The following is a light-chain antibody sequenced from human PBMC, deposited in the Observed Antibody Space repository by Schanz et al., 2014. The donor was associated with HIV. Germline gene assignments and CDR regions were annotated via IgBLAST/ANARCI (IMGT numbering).Light chain of an antibody. Sequence: QSVLTQPPSMSAAPGQRVTISCAGSAFNIGQNYVSWFQQFPGTAPKLLIYVNHQRPSDIPDRFSGSKTGTSATLAIVGLQTGDEADYYCGTWDSSLSVWVFGGGTKVTVL. V-gene: IGLV1-51*01. CDR3: GTWDSSLSVWV. J-gene: IGLJ3*02. CDR2: VNH. CDR1: AFNIGQNY.